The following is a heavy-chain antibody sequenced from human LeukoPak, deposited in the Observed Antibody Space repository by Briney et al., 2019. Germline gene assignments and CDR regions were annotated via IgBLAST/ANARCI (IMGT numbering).Heavy chain of an antibody. V-gene: IGHV3-30*04. CDR3: ARTSYSSGWSPFDY. D-gene: IGHD6-19*01. CDR2: ISYDGRNN. CDR1: GFTFSSYA. Sequence: GVSLRLSCAASGFTFSSYAMHWVRPAPGKGLEWVAVISYDGRNNYYADSVKGRFTISRDNSKNTLYLQMNSLRAEDTAVFYCARTSYSSGWSPFDYWGQGTLVSVSS. J-gene: IGHJ4*02.